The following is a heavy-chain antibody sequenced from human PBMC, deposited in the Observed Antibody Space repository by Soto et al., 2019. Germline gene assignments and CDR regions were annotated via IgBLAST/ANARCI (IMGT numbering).Heavy chain of an antibody. CDR2: IIPILGIA. V-gene: IGHV1-69*02. D-gene: IGHD3-10*01. Sequence: QVQLVQSGAEVKKPGSSVKVSCKASGGTFSSYTISWVRQAPGQGLEWMGRIIPILGIANYAQKFQGRVTITADKPTRPAYMELSSLRSEDSAVYYCASLMSSGYYYGMDVWGQGTTVTVSS. J-gene: IGHJ6*02. CDR3: ASLMSSGYYYGMDV. CDR1: GGTFSSYT.